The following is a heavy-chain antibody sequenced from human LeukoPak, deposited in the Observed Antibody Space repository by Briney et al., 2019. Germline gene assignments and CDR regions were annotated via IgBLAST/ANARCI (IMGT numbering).Heavy chain of an antibody. CDR2: ISGSGGST. CDR1: GFTFSSCA. CDR3: AKALRTEYYDSSGYYYQGSAFDI. Sequence: GGSLRLSCAASGFTFSSCAMSWVRQAPGKGLEWVSAISGSGGSTYYADSVKGRFTISRDNSKNTLYLQMNSLRAEDTAVYYCAKALRTEYYDSSGYYYQGSAFDIWGQGTMVTVSS. V-gene: IGHV3-23*01. D-gene: IGHD3-22*01. J-gene: IGHJ3*02.